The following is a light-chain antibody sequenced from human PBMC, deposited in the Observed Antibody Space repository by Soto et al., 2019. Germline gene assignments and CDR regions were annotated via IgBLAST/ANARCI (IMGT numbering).Light chain of an antibody. CDR1: QSISSY. Sequence: DIQMTQSPSSLSASVGDRVTITCRASQSISSYLNWYQQKPGKAPKXLIYKASTLKSGVPSRFSGSGSGTEGTLTLRSLQPDDVETDDGQHYNSYSEAFGQGTKVDIK. CDR3: QHYNSYSEA. V-gene: IGKV1-5*03. CDR2: KAS. J-gene: IGKJ1*01.